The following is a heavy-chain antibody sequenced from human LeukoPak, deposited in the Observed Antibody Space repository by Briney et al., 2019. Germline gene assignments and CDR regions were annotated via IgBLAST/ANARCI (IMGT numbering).Heavy chain of an antibody. CDR1: GGSFSAYY. Sequence: PSETLSLTCDVNGGSFSAYYWSWIRQPPGKGLEWIGEINHSGSTNYNPSLKSRVSISVDTSKNQFSLKLSYVRAADTAMYYCARGMVYMDVWGKGTTVTISS. CDR2: INHSGST. V-gene: IGHV4-34*01. D-gene: IGHD2-8*01. CDR3: ARGMVYMDV. J-gene: IGHJ6*03.